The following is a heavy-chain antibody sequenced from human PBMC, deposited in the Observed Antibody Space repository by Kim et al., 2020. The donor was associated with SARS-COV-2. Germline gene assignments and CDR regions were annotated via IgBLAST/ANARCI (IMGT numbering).Heavy chain of an antibody. CDR3: AKETLMTTVTRYYYYYYGMDV. Sequence: GGSLRLSCAASGFTFSSYAMSWVRQAPGKGLELVSASSGSGGSTSYADSVKGRFTSSRDNAKNTLYLQMNSLRAEDTAVSYCAKETLMTTVTRYYYYYYGMDVWGQGTTVTVSS. J-gene: IGHJ6*02. CDR1: GFTFSSYA. D-gene: IGHD4-17*01. CDR2: SSGSGGST. V-gene: IGHV3-23*01.